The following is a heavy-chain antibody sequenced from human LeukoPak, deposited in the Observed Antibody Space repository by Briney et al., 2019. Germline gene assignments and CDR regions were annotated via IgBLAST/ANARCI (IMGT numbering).Heavy chain of an antibody. V-gene: IGHV7-4-1*02. CDR1: GYTFTSYA. CDR3: AREVRIAAAEFATNWFDP. CDR2: INTNTGNP. J-gene: IGHJ5*02. D-gene: IGHD6-13*01. Sequence: ASVKVSCKASGYTFTSYAMNWVRQAPGQGLEWMGWINTNTGNPTYAQGFTGRFVFSLDTSVSTAYLQISSLKAEDTAVYYCAREVRIAAAEFATNWFDPWGQGTLVTASS.